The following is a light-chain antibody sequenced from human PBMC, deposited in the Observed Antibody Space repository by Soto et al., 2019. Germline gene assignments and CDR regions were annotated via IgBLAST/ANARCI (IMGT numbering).Light chain of an antibody. CDR2: RAS. J-gene: IGKJ4*01. CDR1: QDVLTN. V-gene: IGKV3-15*01. CDR3: QQYYGSLALT. Sequence: EIVMTQSPATLSVSPGERATLSCRASQDVLTNLAWYQQKPGQSPRLLIYRASTRATGVPARFSGSGSGTEFTLTINSLQSEDFAVYYCQQYYGSLALTFGGGTKVEIK.